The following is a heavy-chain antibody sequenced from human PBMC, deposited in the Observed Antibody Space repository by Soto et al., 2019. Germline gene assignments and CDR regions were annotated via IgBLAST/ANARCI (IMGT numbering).Heavy chain of an antibody. CDR2: IYYSGST. V-gene: IGHV4-31*03. Sequence: QVQLQESGPGLVEPSQTLSLTCTVSGGSISSGGYYWSWIRKHPGKGLEWIGYIYYSGSTYYNPSLKSRVTISVDTSKNQFSLKLSSVTAADTAVYYCARGMATISLYFYYWGQGTLVTVSS. D-gene: IGHD5-12*01. J-gene: IGHJ4*02. CDR3: ARGMATISLYFYY. CDR1: GGSISSGGYY.